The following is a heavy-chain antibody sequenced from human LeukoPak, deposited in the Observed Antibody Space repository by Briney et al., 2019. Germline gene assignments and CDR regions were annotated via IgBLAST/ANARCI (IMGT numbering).Heavy chain of an antibody. D-gene: IGHD4-17*01. V-gene: IGHV4-34*01. CDR2: INHSGST. J-gene: IGHJ4*02. Sequence: SETLSLTCAVYGGSFSGYYWSWIRQPPGKGLEWIGEINHSGSTNYNPSLKSRVTTSVDASKNQFSLKLSSVTAADTAVYYCARETTVTTSGFDYWGQGTLVTVSS. CDR3: ARETTVTTSGFDY. CDR1: GGSFSGYY.